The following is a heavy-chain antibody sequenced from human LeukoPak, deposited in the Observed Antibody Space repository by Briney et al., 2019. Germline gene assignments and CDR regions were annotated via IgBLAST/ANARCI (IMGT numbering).Heavy chain of an antibody. D-gene: IGHD3-3*01. J-gene: IGHJ4*02. CDR1: GGSIRTTSYY. Sequence: PSETLPLTCTVSGGSIRTTSYYWGWIRQSPGREPEWIGTIYFSGSTYYNPSLESRVTISEDTSNNQFSLKLNSVTAADTAVYYCARGGTFWDSWGQGTLVTVSS. CDR2: IYFSGST. CDR3: ARGGTFWDS. V-gene: IGHV4-39*07.